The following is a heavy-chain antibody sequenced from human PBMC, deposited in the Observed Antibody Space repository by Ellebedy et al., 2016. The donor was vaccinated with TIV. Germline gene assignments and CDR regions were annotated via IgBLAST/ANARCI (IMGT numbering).Heavy chain of an antibody. J-gene: IGHJ4*02. CDR1: GYTFRNYA. D-gene: IGHD3-16*01. CDR3: ATDGGSAEVERRETLSY. CDR2: IMPILGLA. Sequence: AASVKVSCKTSGYTFRNYAISWVRQAPGQGLEWMGRIMPILGLASYAQNFQGRVTITADKSTSTAYMELSSLRSEDAALYYCATDGGSAEVERRETLSYWGLGTLVTVSS. V-gene: IGHV1-69*04.